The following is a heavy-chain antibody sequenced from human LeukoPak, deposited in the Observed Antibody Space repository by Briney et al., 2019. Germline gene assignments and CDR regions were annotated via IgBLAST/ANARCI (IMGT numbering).Heavy chain of an antibody. D-gene: IGHD3-22*01. CDR1: GESFSGFY. Sequence: SETLSLTCAVYGESFSGFYWSWIRQPPGKGLEWIGEINYSGSTNYNPSLESRVTISVDTSKNQFSLKLTSVTAADTAVYYCARHWEQNYYDSSGYNFDYWGQGTLVTVSS. CDR2: INYSGST. J-gene: IGHJ4*02. CDR3: ARHWEQNYYDSSGYNFDY. V-gene: IGHV4-34*01.